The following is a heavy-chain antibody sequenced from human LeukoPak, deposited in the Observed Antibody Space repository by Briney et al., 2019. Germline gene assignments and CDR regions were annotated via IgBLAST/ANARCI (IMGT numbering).Heavy chain of an antibody. CDR1: GGTFSSYA. CDR2: INAYNGNT. J-gene: IGHJ6*02. CDR3: ARYYYDSSGYYYNLYYGLDV. D-gene: IGHD3-22*01. Sequence: GASVKVSCKASGGTFSSYAISWVRQAPGQGLDWMGWINAYNGNTDYAQKLQGRVTMTTDTSTSTAYMELRSLRSDDTAVYYCARYYYDSSGYYYNLYYGLDVWGQGTTVTVSS. V-gene: IGHV1-18*01.